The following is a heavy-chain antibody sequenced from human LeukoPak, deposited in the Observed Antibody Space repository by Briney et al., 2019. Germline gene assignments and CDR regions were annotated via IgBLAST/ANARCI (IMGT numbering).Heavy chain of an antibody. CDR2: INPYSGGT. V-gene: IGHV1-2*02. CDR1: GYTFTGYF. J-gene: IGHJ4*02. Sequence: GASVKVSCKASGYTFTGYFMHWVRQAPGQGLEWMGWINPYSGGTNYAQRFQDRVTVTRDTSITTAYMELRRLTSDDTAVYYCARGGPSALVIMKWGQGTLVTVSS. D-gene: IGHD3-10*01. CDR3: ARGGPSALVIMK.